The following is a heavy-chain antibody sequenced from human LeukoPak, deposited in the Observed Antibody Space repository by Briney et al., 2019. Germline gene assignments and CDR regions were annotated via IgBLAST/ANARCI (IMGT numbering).Heavy chain of an antibody. J-gene: IGHJ3*02. CDR2: ISYDGSNK. CDR3: ARDILEWFYRGDAFDI. Sequence: GGSLRLSCAASGFAFSSYAMHWVRQAPGKGLEWVAVISYDGSNKYYADSVKGRFTISRDNSKNTLYLQMNSLRAEDTAVYYCARDILEWFYRGDAFDIWGQGTMVTVSS. D-gene: IGHD3-3*01. CDR1: GFAFSSYA. V-gene: IGHV3-30*04.